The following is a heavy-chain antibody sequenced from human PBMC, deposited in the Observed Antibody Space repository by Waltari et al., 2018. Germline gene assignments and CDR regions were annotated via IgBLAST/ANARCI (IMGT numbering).Heavy chain of an antibody. D-gene: IGHD3-10*01. CDR1: GGSFSGYY. J-gene: IGHJ3*02. CDR3: ARGRGLTRGAFDI. V-gene: IGHV4-34*01. Sequence: QVQLQQWGAGLLKPSETLSLTCAVYGGSFSGYYWSWIRRPPGKGLEWIGEINHSGSTNYNPSLKSRVTISVDTSKNQFSLKLSSVTAADTAVYYCARGRGLTRGAFDIWGQGTMVTVSS. CDR2: INHSGST.